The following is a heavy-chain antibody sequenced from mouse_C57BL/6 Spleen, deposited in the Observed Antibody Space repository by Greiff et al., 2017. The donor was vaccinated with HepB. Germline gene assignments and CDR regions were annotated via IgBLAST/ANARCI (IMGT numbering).Heavy chain of an antibody. CDR2: ISSGSSTI. V-gene: IGHV5-17*01. D-gene: IGHD2-4*01. CDR1: GFTFSDYG. Sequence: EVKVVESGGGLVKPGGSLKLSCAASGFTFSDYGMHWVRQAPEKGLEWVAYISSGSSTIYYADTVKGRFTISRDNAKNTLFLQMTSLRSEDTAMYYCARPPYDYYWYFDVWGTGTTVTVSS. J-gene: IGHJ1*03. CDR3: ARPPYDYYWYFDV.